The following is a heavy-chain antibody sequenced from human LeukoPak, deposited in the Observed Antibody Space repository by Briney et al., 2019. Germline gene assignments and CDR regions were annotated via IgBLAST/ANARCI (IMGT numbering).Heavy chain of an antibody. V-gene: IGHV3-7*03. CDR2: IKQDETEK. D-gene: IGHD3-22*01. CDR1: GFTFSNFW. Sequence: GGSLRLSCTASGFTFSNFWMGWVRQAPGKGLEWVANIKQDETEKFYLGSVKGRFTISRDNSKNTLYLQMNSLRAEDTAVYYCAKASGYSTSAKYHFQHWGQGTLVTVSS. CDR3: AKASGYSTSAKYHFQH. J-gene: IGHJ1*01.